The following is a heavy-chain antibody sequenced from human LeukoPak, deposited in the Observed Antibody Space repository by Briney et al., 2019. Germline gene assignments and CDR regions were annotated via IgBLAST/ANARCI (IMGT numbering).Heavy chain of an antibody. D-gene: IGHD3-10*01. V-gene: IGHV4-39*07. CDR2: IYYSGNT. CDR3: ARNLWFGESSDAFYI. J-gene: IGHJ3*02. CDR1: GGPIISSSYY. Sequence: SETLSLTCTVSGGPIISSSYYWGWIRQPPGKGLEWIGSIYYSGNTNYNPSLKSRVSISVDKSKNQFSLKLSSVTAADTAVYYCARNLWFGESSDAFYIWGQGTMVTVSS.